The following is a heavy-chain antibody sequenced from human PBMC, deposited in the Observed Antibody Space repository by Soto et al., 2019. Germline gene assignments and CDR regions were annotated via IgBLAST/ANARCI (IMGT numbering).Heavy chain of an antibody. V-gene: IGHV4-59*08. CDR1: GGSISSYY. Sequence: SETLSLTCTVSGGSISSYYWSWIRQPPGKGLEWIGYIYYSGSTNYNPSLKSRVTISVDTSKNQFSLKLSSVTAADTAVYYCARPRRGIAAAGTLNPPDYYEMYVRGQRTTVPVS. D-gene: IGHD6-13*01. CDR3: ARPRRGIAAAGTLNPPDYYEMYV. CDR2: IYYSGST. J-gene: IGHJ6*02.